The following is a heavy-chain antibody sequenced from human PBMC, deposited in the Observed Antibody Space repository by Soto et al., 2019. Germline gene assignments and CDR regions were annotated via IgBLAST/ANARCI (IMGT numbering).Heavy chain of an antibody. D-gene: IGHD1-26*01. Sequence: EVQLVESGGGLVKPGGSLRLSCAASGFTFNSYSMNWVRQAPGKGLEWVSCIISGSSYIYYADSVKGRFTISRDNAKNSVYLQMNSLRDDDTAVYYCASGGGGSYDAIDYWGQGTLVTVSS. J-gene: IGHJ4*02. CDR3: ASGGGGSYDAIDY. CDR1: GFTFNSYS. CDR2: IISGSSYI. V-gene: IGHV3-21*01.